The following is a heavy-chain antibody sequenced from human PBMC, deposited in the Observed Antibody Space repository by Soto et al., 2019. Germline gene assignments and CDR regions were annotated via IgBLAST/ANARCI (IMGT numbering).Heavy chain of an antibody. CDR2: INPNSGGT. Sequence: ASVKVSCKTSGYTFTGDYMHWVRKDNGQGLEWMGWINPNSGGTNYAQKFQGWVTMTRDTSISTAYMELSRLRSDDTAVYYCARDGGYSYGPGAFDIWGQGTMVTVSS. CDR3: ARDGGYSYGPGAFDI. D-gene: IGHD5-18*01. V-gene: IGHV1-2*04. J-gene: IGHJ3*02. CDR1: GYTFTGDY.